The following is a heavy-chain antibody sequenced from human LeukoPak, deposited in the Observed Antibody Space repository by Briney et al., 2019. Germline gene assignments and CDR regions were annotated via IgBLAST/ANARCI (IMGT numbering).Heavy chain of an antibody. Sequence: GGSLRLSCAASGFTFSSYSMNWVRQAPGKGLEWVSSISSSSSYIYYADSVKGRFTISRDNAKNSLYLQLNSLSAEDTAVYYCARDSYGYVGYWGQGTLVTVSS. CDR2: ISSSSSYI. CDR3: ARDSYGYVGY. V-gene: IGHV3-21*01. CDR1: GFTFSSYS. J-gene: IGHJ4*02. D-gene: IGHD5-18*01.